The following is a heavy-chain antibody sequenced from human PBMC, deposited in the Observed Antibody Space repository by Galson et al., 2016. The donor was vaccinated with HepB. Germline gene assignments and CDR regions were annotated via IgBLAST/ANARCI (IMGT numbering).Heavy chain of an antibody. CDR3: AKELWLFRHPGVGYLDY. D-gene: IGHD2-21*01. CDR1: GFTFTTYG. CDR2: ISFDGTNK. V-gene: IGHV3-30*18. J-gene: IGHJ4*02. Sequence: SLRLSCAASGFTFTTYGTHWVRRAPGKGLESVAIISFDGTNKYYADSVKGRFTISRDNSKNTLYLQMNSLRAEDTAVYYCAKELWLFRHPGVGYLDYWGQGTLVTVSS.